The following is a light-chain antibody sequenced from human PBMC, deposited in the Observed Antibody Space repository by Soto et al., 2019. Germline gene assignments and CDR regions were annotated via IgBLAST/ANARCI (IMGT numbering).Light chain of an antibody. V-gene: IGKV1-12*01. CDR1: QGISSL. CDR3: QQANSFCLS. CDR2: GAF. Sequence: DIPMTQCPSSVSASVGDRVTITCRASQGISSLLAWYQQKPGKAPELLIYGAFSLQSGAPSRFSGSGSGTEFTLTISILKPEVFAAYYFQQANSFCLSFGGGTKVEIK. J-gene: IGKJ4*01.